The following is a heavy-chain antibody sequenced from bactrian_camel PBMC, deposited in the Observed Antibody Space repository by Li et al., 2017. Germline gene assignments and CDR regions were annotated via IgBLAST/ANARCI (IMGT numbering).Heavy chain of an antibody. V-gene: IGHV3S61*01. J-gene: IGHJ4*01. CDR2: ISSDGTT. CDR1: GFTFDDFY. D-gene: IGHD7*01. Sequence: VQLVESGGGSVQAGGSLRLSCTASGFTFDDFYMSWHRQGPGNECKEVSRISSDGTTYYADSVGGRFTISRDNVKNTLYLQLDSLKTEDTATYHCAKGRPRLGLVAADLDRCQGTQVTVSS.